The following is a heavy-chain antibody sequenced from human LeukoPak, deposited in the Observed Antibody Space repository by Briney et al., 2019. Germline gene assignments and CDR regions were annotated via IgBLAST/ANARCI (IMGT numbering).Heavy chain of an antibody. J-gene: IGHJ3*02. V-gene: IGHV1-2*02. CDR1: GYTFTSYA. Sequence: ASVKVSCKASGYTFTSYAMNWVRQAPGQGLEWMGWTNPNSGGTNYAQKFQGRVTMTRDTSISTAYMELSRLSSVTAADTAVYYCARKDPWSFDIWGQGTMVTVSS. CDR2: TNPNSGGT. CDR3: ARKDPWSFDI.